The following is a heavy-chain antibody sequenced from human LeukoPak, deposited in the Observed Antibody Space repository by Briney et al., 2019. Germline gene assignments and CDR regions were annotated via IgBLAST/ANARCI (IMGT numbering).Heavy chain of an antibody. J-gene: IGHJ4*02. CDR3: ARMLLWFGELSL. CDR2: INPNSGDT. V-gene: IGHV1-2*02. Sequence: ASVKVSCKASGYTFTGYYMHWVRQAPGQGLEWMGWINPNSGDTNYAQMFQGRVTMTRDTSIRTAYMELSRLRSDDTAVYYCARMLLWFGELSLWGQGTLVTVSS. D-gene: IGHD3-10*01. CDR1: GYTFTGYY.